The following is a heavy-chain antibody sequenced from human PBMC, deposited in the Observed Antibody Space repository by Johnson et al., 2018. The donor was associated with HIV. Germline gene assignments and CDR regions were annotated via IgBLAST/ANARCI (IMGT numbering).Heavy chain of an antibody. CDR1: GFTFSSYV. D-gene: IGHD2-15*01. J-gene: IGHJ3*02. CDR3: ARESRGVVVVTQGAFDI. CDR2: ISYDGSNK. Sequence: QVQLVESGGGVVQPGRSLRLSCAASGFTFSSYVMHWVRQAPGKGLEWVAVISYDGSNKYYADSVKGRFTISRDNSKNTLYLQMNSLRAEDTAVYYCARESRGVVVVTQGAFDIWGQGTMVTVSS. V-gene: IGHV3-30-3*01.